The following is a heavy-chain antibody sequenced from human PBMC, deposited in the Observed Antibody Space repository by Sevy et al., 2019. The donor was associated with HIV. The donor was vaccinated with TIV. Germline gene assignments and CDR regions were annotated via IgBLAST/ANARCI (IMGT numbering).Heavy chain of an antibody. D-gene: IGHD3-10*01. J-gene: IGHJ6*02. CDR1: GFTFSNYD. Sequence: GGSLRLSCAASGFTFSNYDMHWVRQAPGKGLEWVAVIWYDGSNKYYADSVKGRFTISRDNSKNTLYLQMNSLRAEDTAVYYCARGRGTMVRGVKGAPHYYYYGMDVWGQGTTVTVSS. CDR2: IWYDGSNK. V-gene: IGHV3-33*08. CDR3: ARGRGTMVRGVKGAPHYYYYGMDV.